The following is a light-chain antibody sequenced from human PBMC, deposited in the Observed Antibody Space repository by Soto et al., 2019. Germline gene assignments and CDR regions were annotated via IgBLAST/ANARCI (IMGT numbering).Light chain of an antibody. J-gene: IGKJ2*01. CDR1: QDISDY. V-gene: IGKV1-27*01. Sequence: DIQMTPSPSSLSASVGDRVTITCRASQDISDYLAWYQQKPGQVPNLLIYAASTLQSGVPSRFRGSGSGTDFTLTITGLQPEDVATYYCQQYNALWYTFGQGTKVDIK. CDR2: AAS. CDR3: QQYNALWYT.